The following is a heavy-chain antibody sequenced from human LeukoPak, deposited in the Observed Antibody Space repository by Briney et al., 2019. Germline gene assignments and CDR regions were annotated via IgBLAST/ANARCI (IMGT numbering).Heavy chain of an antibody. Sequence: GGSLRLSCAASGLTFSSYVMNWVRQAPGKGLEWVEGISYSAERTDYAGSVKGRFTISRDNSKNILYLQMNSLRADDTAVYYCARDRRYYDSPYYFDYWGQGTLVTVSS. D-gene: IGHD3-22*01. V-gene: IGHV3-23*01. CDR2: ISYSAERT. CDR3: ARDRRYYDSPYYFDY. J-gene: IGHJ4*02. CDR1: GLTFSSYV.